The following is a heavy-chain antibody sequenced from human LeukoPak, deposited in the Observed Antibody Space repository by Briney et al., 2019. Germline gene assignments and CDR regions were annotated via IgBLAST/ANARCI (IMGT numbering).Heavy chain of an antibody. V-gene: IGHV1-46*02. D-gene: IGHD4-11*01. CDR3: ARERDYKFDY. CDR1: AYTFNSYY. Sequence: ASVKVSCKASAYTFNSYYMHLVRQAPGQGLEWMGKINPSGGSTTYAQKFQGRVTMTRDTSTSTVYMELSSLRSEGTAVYFCARERDYKFDYWGQGALVTVSS. J-gene: IGHJ4*02. CDR2: INPSGGST.